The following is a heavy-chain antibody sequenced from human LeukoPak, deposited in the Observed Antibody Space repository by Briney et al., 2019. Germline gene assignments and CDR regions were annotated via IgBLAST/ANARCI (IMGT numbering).Heavy chain of an antibody. CDR1: GGSISSYD. V-gene: IGHV4-4*07. CDR2: FSTSGST. CDR3: ARVGYRYHFDY. J-gene: IGHJ4*02. Sequence: SETLSLTCTVSGGSISSYDWSWIRQPAGKGLEWIGRFSTSGSTNYNPSLKSRVTLSVDKSKNLFSLNLSSVTAADTAVYYCARVGYRYHFDYWGQGTLVTVSS. D-gene: IGHD3-16*02.